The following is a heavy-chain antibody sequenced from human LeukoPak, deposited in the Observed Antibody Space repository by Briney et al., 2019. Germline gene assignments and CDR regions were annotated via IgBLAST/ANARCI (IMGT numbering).Heavy chain of an antibody. Sequence: PGRSLRLSWAASGFTFSSYAMHWVRQAPGKGLEWVAVISYDGSNKYYADSVKGRFTISRDNSKNTLYLQMNSLRAEDTAVYYCARGPERTGVGTRYYYDMDVWGQGTTVTVSS. J-gene: IGHJ6*02. D-gene: IGHD2-8*01. CDR3: ARGPERTGVGTRYYYDMDV. CDR2: ISYDGSNK. V-gene: IGHV3-30-3*01. CDR1: GFTFSSYA.